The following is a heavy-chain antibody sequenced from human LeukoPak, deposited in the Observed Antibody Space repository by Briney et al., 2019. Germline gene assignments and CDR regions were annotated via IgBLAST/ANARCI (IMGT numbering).Heavy chain of an antibody. Sequence: ASVKVSCKASGYTFTSYGISWVRQAPGQGLEWIGWISAYNGNTNYAQKLQGRVTMTTDTSTSTAYMELRSLRSDDTAVYYCARVRQLGYYYYYGMDVWGQGTTVTVSS. CDR2: ISAYNGNT. J-gene: IGHJ6*02. CDR3: ARVRQLGYYYYYGMDV. V-gene: IGHV1-18*01. D-gene: IGHD6-13*01. CDR1: GYTFTSYG.